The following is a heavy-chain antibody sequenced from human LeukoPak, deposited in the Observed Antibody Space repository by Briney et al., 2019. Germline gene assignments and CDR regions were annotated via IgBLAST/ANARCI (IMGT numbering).Heavy chain of an antibody. J-gene: IGHJ4*02. V-gene: IGHV3-74*03. D-gene: IGHD2-8*02. CDR2: INQDGSTT. CDR3: TRDLGHCTGGSCFPSGPADY. Sequence: PGGSLRLSCAASGFPFSKHWMHWVRQAPGKGPVWVSFINQDGSTTTYADSVKGRFVISRDNAKNTVFLQMNSLRAEDTAVYYCTRDLGHCTGGSCFPSGPADYWGQGTLVTVSS. CDR1: GFPFSKHW.